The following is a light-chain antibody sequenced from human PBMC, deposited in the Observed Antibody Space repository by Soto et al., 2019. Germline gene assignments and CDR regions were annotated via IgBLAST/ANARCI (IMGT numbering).Light chain of an antibody. V-gene: IGLV2-11*01. CDR2: DVS. Sequence: QSALTQPRSVSGSPGQSVTISCTGTSSDVGGYNYVSWYQHHPGKAPKLMIYDVSQRPSGVPDRFSGSKSGNTASLTISGLQAEDEADYYCCSYAGSYTHWVFGGGTKLTVL. CDR3: CSYAGSYTHWV. CDR1: SSDVGGYNY. J-gene: IGLJ3*02.